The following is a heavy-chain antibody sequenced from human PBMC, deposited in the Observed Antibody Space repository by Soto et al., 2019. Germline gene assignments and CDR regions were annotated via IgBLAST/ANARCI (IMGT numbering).Heavy chain of an antibody. CDR2: IYYSGST. CDR3: ARRWGGTFDD. Sequence: TSETLSLTCTVSGGSISSYYWSWIRQPPGKGLEWIGYIYYSGSTNYNPSLKSRVTISVDTSKNQFSLKLSSVTAADTAVYYCARRWGGTFDDWGQGTLVTVSS. CDR1: GGSISSYY. V-gene: IGHV4-59*01. D-gene: IGHD2-21*01. J-gene: IGHJ4*02.